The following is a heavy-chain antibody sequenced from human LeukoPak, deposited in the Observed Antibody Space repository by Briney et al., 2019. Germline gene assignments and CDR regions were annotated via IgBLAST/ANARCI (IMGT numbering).Heavy chain of an antibody. Sequence: GASVKVSCKASGGTFTYYSITWVRQAPGQGLEWMGIIHPGVGSSSYARQFQGRLTMTRDTSTSTVYMELSSLRAEDTAVYYCARVMTGTQREYQLLSGGQDAFDIWGQGTMVTVSS. D-gene: IGHD2-2*01. CDR2: IHPGVGSS. CDR3: ARVMTGTQREYQLLSGGQDAFDI. CDR1: GGTFTYYS. V-gene: IGHV1-46*01. J-gene: IGHJ3*02.